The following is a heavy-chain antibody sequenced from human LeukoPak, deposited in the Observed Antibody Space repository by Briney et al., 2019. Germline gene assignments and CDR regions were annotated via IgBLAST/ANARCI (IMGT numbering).Heavy chain of an antibody. CDR3: ARDPNLRYDWFDP. CDR2: ISAYNGNT. D-gene: IGHD4-17*01. CDR1: GYTFTSYG. J-gene: IGHJ5*02. V-gene: IGHV1-18*01. Sequence: ASVKVSCKASGYTFTSYGISWVRQAPGQGLEWMGWISAYNGNTNYAQKFQGRVTMTRDTSISTAYMELSRLRSDDTAAYYCARDPNLRYDWFDPWGQGTLVTVSS.